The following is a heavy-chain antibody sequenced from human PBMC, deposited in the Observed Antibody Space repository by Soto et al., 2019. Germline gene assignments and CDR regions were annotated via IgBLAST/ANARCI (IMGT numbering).Heavy chain of an antibody. V-gene: IGHV3-53*01. J-gene: IGHJ4*02. CDR2: IYSGGYT. CDR3: GTRPGGGGY. Sequence: EVQLVESGGGLIQPGGSLRLSCAVSGFTVSNNYMSWVRQAPGKGLEGVSVIYSGGYTAYGDSVKGRFTISRDNSKNTLFLKMKSLGPAATAVFYWGTRPGGGGYWGQGTLVTVSS. D-gene: IGHD6-6*01. CDR1: GFTVSNNY.